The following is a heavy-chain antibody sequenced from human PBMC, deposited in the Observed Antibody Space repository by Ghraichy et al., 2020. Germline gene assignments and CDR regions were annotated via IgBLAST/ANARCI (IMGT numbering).Heavy chain of an antibody. D-gene: IGHD6-6*01. J-gene: IGHJ5*02. Sequence: LSLTCAASGFTFSSYAMHWVRQAPGKGLEWVAVISYDGSNKYYADSVKGRFTISRDNSKNTLYLQMNSLRAEDTAVYYCARDRQYSSSSSWFDPWGQGTLVTVSS. V-gene: IGHV3-30*04. CDR1: GFTFSSYA. CDR3: ARDRQYSSSSSWFDP. CDR2: ISYDGSNK.